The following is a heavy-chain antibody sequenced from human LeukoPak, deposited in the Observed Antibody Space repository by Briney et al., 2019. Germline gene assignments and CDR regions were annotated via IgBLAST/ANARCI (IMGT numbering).Heavy chain of an antibody. Sequence: GGSLRLSCAASGFTFNSYAMRWVRQAPGKGLEWVSTISGSGDSTYYADSVKGRFTISRDNSKNALYLQMNSLRAEDTAVFYCARVLYYDSGSYFDYWGQGTLVTVSS. CDR2: ISGSGDST. J-gene: IGHJ4*02. CDR3: ARVLYYDSGSYFDY. V-gene: IGHV3-23*01. D-gene: IGHD3-10*01. CDR1: GFTFNSYA.